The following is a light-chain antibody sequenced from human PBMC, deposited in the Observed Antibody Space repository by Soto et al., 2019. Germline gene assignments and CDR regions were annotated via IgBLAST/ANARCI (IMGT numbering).Light chain of an antibody. Sequence: DIQMTQSPSTLSGSVGYRFTITCRASQTISSWLAWYQQKPGKAPNLLIYKASTLKSGVPSRFSGSGSGTEFTLTISSLQPDDFATYYCQQNNSYSTFGQGTKVDIK. J-gene: IGKJ1*01. CDR1: QTISSW. CDR3: QQNNSYST. CDR2: KAS. V-gene: IGKV1-5*03.